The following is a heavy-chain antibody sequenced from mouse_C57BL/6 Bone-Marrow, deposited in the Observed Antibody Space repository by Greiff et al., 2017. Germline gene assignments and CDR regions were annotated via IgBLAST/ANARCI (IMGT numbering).Heavy chain of an antibody. D-gene: IGHD6-1*01. J-gene: IGHJ2*01. CDR3: ARHSLLLYYFDH. CDR1: GFTFSSYT. V-gene: IGHV5-9*01. Sequence: EVQLVESGGGLVKPGGSLKLSCAASGFTFSSYTMSWVRQTPEKRLEWVATISGGGGNTYYPDSVKGRFTISRDNAKNTMYLQMSSLRSEDTALYYCARHSLLLYYFDHWGQGTTLTVSS. CDR2: ISGGGGNT.